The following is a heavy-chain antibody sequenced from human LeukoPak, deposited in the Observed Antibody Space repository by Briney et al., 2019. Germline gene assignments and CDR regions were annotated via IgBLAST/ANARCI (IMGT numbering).Heavy chain of an antibody. J-gene: IGHJ6*03. D-gene: IGHD3-22*01. CDR1: GYTFTTYG. V-gene: IGHV1-18*01. CDR2: ISAYNGNT. Sequence: ASVKVSCKASGYTFTTYGISWVRQAPGQGLEWMGWISAYNGNTNYAQKLQGRVTMTTDTSTSTAYMELSSLRSDDTAVYYCASRAGDYDSSGYYYYYYYMDVWGKGTTVTVSS. CDR3: ASRAGDYDSSGYYYYYYYMDV.